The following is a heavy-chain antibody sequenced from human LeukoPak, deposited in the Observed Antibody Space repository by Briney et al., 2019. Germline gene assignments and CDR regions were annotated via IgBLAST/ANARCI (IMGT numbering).Heavy chain of an antibody. J-gene: IGHJ4*02. CDR3: AKRITNWGHFDY. V-gene: IGHV3-30*18. D-gene: IGHD7-27*01. CDR1: GFTFSSYG. CDR2: ISYDGSNK. Sequence: PGRSLRLSCAASGFTFSSYGMHWVRQAPGKGLEWVAVISYDGSNKYYADSVKGRFTISRDNSKNTLYLQMNSLRVEDTAIYYCAKRITNWGHFDYWGRGTLVTVSS.